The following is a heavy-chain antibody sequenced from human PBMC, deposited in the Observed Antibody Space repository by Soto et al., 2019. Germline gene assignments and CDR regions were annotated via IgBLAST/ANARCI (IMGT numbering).Heavy chain of an antibody. CDR3: ARIFWVGDCLSAYPPGGIAV. Sequence: SETLSLTCAVYGGSFSGYYWSWIRQPPGKGLEWIGSIYHSGSTYYNPSLKSRVTISVDTSKDQFSLDLSSVTAANTAVYYSARIFWVGDCLSAYPPGGIAVWGQGTMVTVS. D-gene: IGHD3-3*01. V-gene: IGHV4-34*01. CDR2: IYHSGST. J-gene: IGHJ6*02. CDR1: GGSFSGYY.